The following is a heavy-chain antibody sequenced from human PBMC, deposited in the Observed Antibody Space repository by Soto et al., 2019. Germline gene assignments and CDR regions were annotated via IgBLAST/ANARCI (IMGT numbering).Heavy chain of an antibody. V-gene: IGHV4-39*07. Sequence: SETLSLTCTVSGGSISSSSYYWGWIRQPPGKGLEWIGSIYYSGSTYYNPSLKSRVTISVDTSKNQFSLKLSSVTAADTAVYYCARAQWLVYYYYYGMDVWGQGTTVTVSS. J-gene: IGHJ6*02. CDR2: IYYSGST. D-gene: IGHD6-19*01. CDR1: GGSISSSSYY. CDR3: ARAQWLVYYYYYGMDV.